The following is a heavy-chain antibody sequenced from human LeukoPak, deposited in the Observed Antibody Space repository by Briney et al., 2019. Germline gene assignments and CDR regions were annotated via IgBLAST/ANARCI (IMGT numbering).Heavy chain of an antibody. D-gene: IGHD3-22*01. V-gene: IGHV1-8*01. J-gene: IGHJ4*02. Sequence: ASVKVSCKASGYTFTSYDINWVRQATGQGLEWMGWMNPNSGNTGYAQKFQGRVTMTRNTSISTAYMELSSLRSEDTAVYYCARASSAYYDSSDYLGEDFDYWGQGTLVTVSS. CDR3: ARASSAYYDSSDYLGEDFDY. CDR2: MNPNSGNT. CDR1: GYTFTSYD.